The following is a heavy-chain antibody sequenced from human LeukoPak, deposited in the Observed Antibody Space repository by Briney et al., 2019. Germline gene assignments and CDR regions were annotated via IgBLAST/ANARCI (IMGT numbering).Heavy chain of an antibody. CDR1: GSSISSYY. Sequence: SETLSLTCTVSGSSISSYYWSWIRQPPGKGLEWIGYIYYSGSTNYNPSLKSRVTISVDTSKNQFSLKLSSVTAADTAVYYCARHDDDILTGYLRYWGQGTLVTVSS. CDR3: ARHDDDILTGYLRY. J-gene: IGHJ4*02. CDR2: IYYSGST. V-gene: IGHV4-59*08. D-gene: IGHD3-9*01.